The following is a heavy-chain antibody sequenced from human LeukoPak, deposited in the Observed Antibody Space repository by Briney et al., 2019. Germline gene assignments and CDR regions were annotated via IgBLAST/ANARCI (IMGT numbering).Heavy chain of an antibody. CDR1: GGSISSYY. CDR3: AREGYYDSSGYYDAFDI. V-gene: IGHV4-4*07. Sequence: SETLSLTCTVSGGSISSYYWSWIRQPAGKGLEWIGRIYTSGSTNYNPSLKSRVTMSVDTSKNQFSLKLSSVTAADTAVYYCAREGYYDSSGYYDAFDIWGQGTMVSVSS. CDR2: IYTSGST. J-gene: IGHJ3*02. D-gene: IGHD3-22*01.